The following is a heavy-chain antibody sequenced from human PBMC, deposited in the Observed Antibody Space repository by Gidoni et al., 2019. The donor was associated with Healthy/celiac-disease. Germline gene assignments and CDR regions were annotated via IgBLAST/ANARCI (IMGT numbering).Heavy chain of an antibody. D-gene: IGHD2-15*01. CDR1: GGTFSSYA. V-gene: IGHV1-69*01. CDR3: ARDRVYCSGGSCYLREYAFDI. J-gene: IGHJ3*02. CDR2: IIPICGTA. Sequence: QVQLVQSGAEVKKPGSSVKVSCKASGGTFSSYAISWVRQAPGQGLEWMGGIIPICGTANYAQKFQGRVTITADESTSTAYMELSSLRSEDTAVYYCARDRVYCSGGSCYLREYAFDIWGQGTMVTVSS.